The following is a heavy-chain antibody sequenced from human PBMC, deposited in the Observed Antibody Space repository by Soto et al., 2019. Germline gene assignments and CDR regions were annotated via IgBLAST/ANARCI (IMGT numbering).Heavy chain of an antibody. CDR2: ISSSCSTI. CDR3: ARDQMGSVRGVMDYYYGMDV. Sequence: LSLTCTVSGCSVSSGSYYWSWIRPAPGKGLEWVSYISSSCSTIYYADSVKGRFTISRDNAKNSLYLQMNSLRAEDTAVYYCARDQMGSVRGVMDYYYGMDVWGQGTTVTVSS. J-gene: IGHJ6*02. V-gene: IGHV3-11*01. D-gene: IGHD3-10*01. CDR1: GCSVSSGSYY.